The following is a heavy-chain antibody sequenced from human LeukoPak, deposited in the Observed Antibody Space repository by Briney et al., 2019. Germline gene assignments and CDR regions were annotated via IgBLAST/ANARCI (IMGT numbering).Heavy chain of an antibody. CDR3: ATAYYDILTGYYDY. J-gene: IGHJ4*02. V-gene: IGHV4-39*01. D-gene: IGHD3-9*01. Sequence: TSEPLSLTCTVSGGSISSSSYYWGWIRQPPGKGLEWIGSIYYSGSTYYNPSLKSRVTISVDTSKNQFSLKLSSVTAADTAVYYCATAYYDILTGYYDYWGQGTLVTVSS. CDR2: IYYSGST. CDR1: GGSISSSSYY.